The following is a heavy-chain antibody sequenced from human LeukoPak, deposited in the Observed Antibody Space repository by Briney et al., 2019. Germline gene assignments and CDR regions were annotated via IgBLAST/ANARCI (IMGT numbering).Heavy chain of an antibody. V-gene: IGHV3-74*01. CDR2: INSDGSST. Sequence: GGSLRLSCAASGFTFSSYWMHWDRQAPGKGLVWVSRINSDGSSTSYADSVKGRFTISRDNAKNTLYLQMNSLKTEDTAVYYCTSLLWFGESYYFDYWGQGTLVTVSS. CDR3: TSLLWFGESYYFDY. D-gene: IGHD3-10*01. J-gene: IGHJ4*02. CDR1: GFTFSSYW.